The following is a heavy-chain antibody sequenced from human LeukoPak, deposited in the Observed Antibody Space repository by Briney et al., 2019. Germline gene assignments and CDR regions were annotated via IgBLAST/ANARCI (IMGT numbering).Heavy chain of an antibody. Sequence: GGSLRLSCAASGFTFSTYAMSWVRQAPARGLEWVSSIRGGGETCYADSVKGRLTLSRDYSRNTVYLQMNNLTVEDTAVYYCAKANWVSNADAVWWGQGTLVTVSS. CDR3: AKANWVSNADAVW. CDR2: IRGGGET. J-gene: IGHJ4*02. D-gene: IGHD1-1*01. V-gene: IGHV3-23*01. CDR1: GFTFSTYA.